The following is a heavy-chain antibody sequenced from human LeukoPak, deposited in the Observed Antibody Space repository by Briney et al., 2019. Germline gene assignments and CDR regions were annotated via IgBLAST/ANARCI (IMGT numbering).Heavy chain of an antibody. V-gene: IGHV4-4*07. Sequence: SETLYLTCTVSGGSISSYYWSWIRQPAGKGLEWIGRIYTSGSTNYNPSLKSRVTMSVDTSKNQFSLKLSSVSAADTAVYYCARAHYYGSGSYYNAHFDYWGQGTLVTVSS. CDR3: ARAHYYGSGSYYNAHFDY. D-gene: IGHD3-10*01. CDR2: IYTSGST. J-gene: IGHJ4*02. CDR1: GGSISSYY.